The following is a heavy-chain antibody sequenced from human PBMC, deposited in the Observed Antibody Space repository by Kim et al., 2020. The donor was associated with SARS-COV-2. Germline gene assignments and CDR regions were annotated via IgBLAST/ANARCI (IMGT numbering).Heavy chain of an antibody. V-gene: IGHV4-59*13. CDR2: IYYSGST. J-gene: IGHJ5*02. D-gene: IGHD3-10*01. CDR3: ERGRRLITMVREYNWFDP. Sequence: SETLSLTCTVSGGSISSYYWSWIRQPPGKGLEWIGYIYYSGSTNYNPSLESRVTISVDTSKNQFYLKLSSVTAADTAVYYCERGRRLITMVREYNWFDPLGQGTLVTVSS. CDR1: GGSISSYY.